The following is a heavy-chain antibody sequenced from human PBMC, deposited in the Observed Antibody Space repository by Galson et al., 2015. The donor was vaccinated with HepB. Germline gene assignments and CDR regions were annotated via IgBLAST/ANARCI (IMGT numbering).Heavy chain of an antibody. CDR3: VKDGDFPS. CDR2: ITWNSGAK. V-gene: IGHV3-9*01. CDR1: GFTFDDYA. J-gene: IGHJ6*04. D-gene: IGHD3-3*01. Sequence: SLRLSCAASGFTFDDYAMHWVRQAPGKGLEWVSGITWNSGAKDYADSVKGRFTISRDNAKSSLYLEMNSLRGEDTALYYCVKDGDFPSWGKGTTVTVSS.